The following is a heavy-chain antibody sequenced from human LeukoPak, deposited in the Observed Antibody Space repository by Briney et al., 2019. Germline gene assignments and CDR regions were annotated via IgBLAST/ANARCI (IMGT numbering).Heavy chain of an antibody. CDR3: ARLYYYGSGSPRPPFDY. V-gene: IGHV4-4*02. CDR2: IYHSGST. J-gene: IGHJ4*02. CDR1: GGSISSSNW. D-gene: IGHD3-10*01. Sequence: SETLSLTCAVSGGSISSSNWWSWVRQPPGNGLEWIGEIYHSGSTNYNPSLKSRVTISVDKSKNQFSLKLSSVTAADTAVYYCARLYYYGSGSPRPPFDYWGQGTLVTVSS.